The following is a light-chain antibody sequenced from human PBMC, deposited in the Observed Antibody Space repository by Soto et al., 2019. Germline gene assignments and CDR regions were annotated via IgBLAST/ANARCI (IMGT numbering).Light chain of an antibody. Sequence: QSALTQPPSASGSPGQSVTISCTGTSSDVGGYNYVSWYQQYPGRAHKLMMYEVTKRPSGVHDRFSGYKSGNTASLTVSGLQVEDEADYYCSAYAASNNFYFVFGGGTKLTVL. J-gene: IGLJ3*02. V-gene: IGLV2-8*01. CDR2: EVT. CDR1: SSDVGGYNY. CDR3: SAYAASNNFYFV.